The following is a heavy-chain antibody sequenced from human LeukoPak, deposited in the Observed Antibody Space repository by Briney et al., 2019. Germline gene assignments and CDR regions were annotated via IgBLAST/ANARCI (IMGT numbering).Heavy chain of an antibody. CDR1: GYSFTSYW. D-gene: IGHD5-24*01. CDR2: IYPGDSDT. J-gene: IGHJ4*02. CDR3: ARQSGSWLQFRDY. Sequence: ASVKVSCKGSGYSFTSYWIVWVRQMPGKGLEWMGIIYPGDSDTRYSPSFQGQVTISADKSISTAYLQWSSLKASDTAMYYCARQSGSWLQFRDYWGQGTLVSVSS. V-gene: IGHV5-51*01.